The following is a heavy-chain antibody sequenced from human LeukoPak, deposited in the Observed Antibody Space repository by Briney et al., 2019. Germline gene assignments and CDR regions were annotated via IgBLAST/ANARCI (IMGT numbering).Heavy chain of an antibody. J-gene: IGHJ4*02. Sequence: SETLSLTCTVSGGSINSGSYYWSWIRQPAGKGLEWIGRIYTSGSTNYNPSLKSRVTISVDTSKNQFSLKLSSVTAADTAVYYCARALPDSSGYLYYFDYWGQGTLVTVSS. V-gene: IGHV4-61*02. CDR2: IYTSGST. CDR3: ARALPDSSGYLYYFDY. CDR1: GGSINSGSYY. D-gene: IGHD3-22*01.